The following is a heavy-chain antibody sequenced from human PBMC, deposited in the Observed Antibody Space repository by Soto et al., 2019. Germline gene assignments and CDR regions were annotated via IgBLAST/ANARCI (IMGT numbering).Heavy chain of an antibody. CDR2: ISGSGGST. J-gene: IGHJ3*02. CDR3: AKEFGYCSSTSCYAFDI. D-gene: IGHD2-2*01. V-gene: IGHV3-23*01. Sequence: GSLRLSCAASGFTFSSYAMSWVRQAPGKGLEWVSAISGSGGSTYYADSVKGRFTISRDNSKNTLYLQMNSLRAEDTAVYYCAKEFGYCSSTSCYAFDIWGQGTMVTVSS. CDR1: GFTFSSYA.